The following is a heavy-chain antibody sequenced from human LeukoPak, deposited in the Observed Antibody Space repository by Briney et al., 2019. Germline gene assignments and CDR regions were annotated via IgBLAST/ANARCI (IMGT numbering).Heavy chain of an antibody. J-gene: IGHJ4*02. CDR2: VSAYNRNT. CDR1: GYTFTSYG. Sequence: ASVKVSCKASGYTFTSYGISWVRQAPGQGLERMGWVSAYNRNTNYPQKLQARLTITTDTSTSTAYMELSSLRSDDTAVYYCARPLVYCSSTSCYGGTVFDYWGQGTLVTVSS. CDR3: ARPLVYCSSTSCYGGTVFDY. V-gene: IGHV1-18*01. D-gene: IGHD2-2*01.